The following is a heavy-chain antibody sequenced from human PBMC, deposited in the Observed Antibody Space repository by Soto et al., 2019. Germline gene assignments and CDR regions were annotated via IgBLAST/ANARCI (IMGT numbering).Heavy chain of an antibody. J-gene: IGHJ4*02. CDR1: GGTFSSYA. D-gene: IGHD7-27*01. Sequence: SVKVSCKASGGTFSSYAISWVRQAPGQGLEWMGGIIPIFGTANYAQKFQGRVTMTRDTSKSTAFMELSSLTSEDTAVYYCARGPRNWGVDYWGQGTLVTGS. V-gene: IGHV1-69*05. CDR3: ARGPRNWGVDY. CDR2: IIPIFGTA.